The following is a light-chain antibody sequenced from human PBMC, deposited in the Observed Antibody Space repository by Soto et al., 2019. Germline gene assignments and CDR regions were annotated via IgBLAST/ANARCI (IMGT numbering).Light chain of an antibody. J-gene: IGKJ5*01. CDR1: QGVTTN. CDR2: DVS. CDR3: QQYNNWPFS. V-gene: IGKV3-15*01. Sequence: VMTQSPGTLSGSPGQRAILTCXAGQGVTTNFAWYQQKSGQSPRLLIYDVSIRAAGVPARFSATGSETDFTLTISGLQSGDSAVYFCQQYNNWPFSFGQGTRLEIK.